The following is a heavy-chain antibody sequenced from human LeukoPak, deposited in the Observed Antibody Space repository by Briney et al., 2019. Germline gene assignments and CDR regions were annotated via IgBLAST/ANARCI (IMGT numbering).Heavy chain of an antibody. CDR3: ARYVTGAFDI. CDR1: GDSVSSNSAT. J-gene: IGHJ3*02. Sequence: SQTLSLTCAISGDSVSSNSATWNWIRQPPSRGLEWLGRTFYRSKWYNEYAVSVKSRIIVNPDTSTNHFSLQLNSVTPEDTAVYYCARYVTGAFDIWGLGTIVTVSS. CDR2: TFYRSKWYN. D-gene: IGHD2-21*02. V-gene: IGHV6-1*01.